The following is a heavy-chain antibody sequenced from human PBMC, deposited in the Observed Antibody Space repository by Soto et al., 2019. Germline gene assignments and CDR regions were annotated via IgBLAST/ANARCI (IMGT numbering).Heavy chain of an antibody. V-gene: IGHV1-69*13. Sequence: GASVKVSCKASGGTFSSYAISWVRQAPGQGLEWTGGIIPIFGTANYAQKFQGRVTITADESTSTAYMELSSLRSEDTAVYYCARGRYSGTTWFYYYYGLDVWGQGTTVNVSS. D-gene: IGHD1-7*01. CDR3: ARGRYSGTTWFYYYYGLDV. CDR1: GGTFSSYA. CDR2: IIPIFGTA. J-gene: IGHJ6*02.